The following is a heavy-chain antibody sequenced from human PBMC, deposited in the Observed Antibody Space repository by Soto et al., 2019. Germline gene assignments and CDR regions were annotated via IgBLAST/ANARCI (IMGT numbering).Heavy chain of an antibody. D-gene: IGHD3-3*01. V-gene: IGHV3-53*05. Sequence: PGGSLRLSCAASGFSVSSNYMSWVRQAPGKGLEWVSVIYTGGRTEYADSVKGRFTISRDNSKNTLYLQMNSLRAEDTAVYYCAKDHRITIFGVVIVAPRAYYYGMDVWGQGTTVNVS. J-gene: IGHJ6*02. CDR1: GFSVSSNY. CDR3: AKDHRITIFGVVIVAPRAYYYGMDV. CDR2: IYTGGRT.